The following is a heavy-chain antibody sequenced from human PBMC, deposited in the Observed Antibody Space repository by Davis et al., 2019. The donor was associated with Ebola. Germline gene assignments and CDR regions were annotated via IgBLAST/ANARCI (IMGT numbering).Heavy chain of an antibody. V-gene: IGHV5-51*01. CDR3: ARLRRGSGSHGWFDP. Sequence: PGGSLRLSCKGSGYSFTSYWIGWVRQMPGKGLEWMGIIYPGDSDTRYSPSFQGQVTISADKSISTAYLQWSSLKASDTAMYYCARLRRGSGSHGWFDPWGQGTLVTVSS. CDR2: IYPGDSDT. J-gene: IGHJ5*02. CDR1: GYSFTSYW. D-gene: IGHD3-10*01.